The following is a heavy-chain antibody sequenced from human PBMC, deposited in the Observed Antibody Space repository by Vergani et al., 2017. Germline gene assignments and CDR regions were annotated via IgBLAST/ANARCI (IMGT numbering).Heavy chain of an antibody. CDR2: IQFDGSNQ. J-gene: IGHJ4*02. CDR3: AKHFRGWGMDY. Sequence: QVQLVESGGGVVQRGGSLRLSCATSGFTLSNYDMQWIRQGPGKGLEFVAFIQFDGSNQYYADSVKGRFTLSREFSKNTLYLQMNSLRTDYTATYYCAKHFRGWGMDYWGQGTQVIVSS. V-gene: IGHV3-30*02. D-gene: IGHD3-16*01. CDR1: GFTLSNYD.